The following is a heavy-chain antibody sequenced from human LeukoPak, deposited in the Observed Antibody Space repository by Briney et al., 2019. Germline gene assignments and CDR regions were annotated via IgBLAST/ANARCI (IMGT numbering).Heavy chain of an antibody. CDR3: AREKGVGVPFLYDY. CDR2: INWNGGST. D-gene: IGHD1-26*01. V-gene: IGHV3-20*04. Sequence: SGGSLRLSCAASGFTFSSYWMTWVRQAPGKGLEWVSGINWNGGSTGYADSVKGRFTISRDNAKNSLYLQMNSLRAEDTALYYCAREKGVGVPFLYDYWGQGTLVTVSS. J-gene: IGHJ4*02. CDR1: GFTFSSYW.